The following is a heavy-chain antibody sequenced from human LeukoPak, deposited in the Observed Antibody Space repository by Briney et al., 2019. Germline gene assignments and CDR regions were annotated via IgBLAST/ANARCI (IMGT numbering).Heavy chain of an antibody. Sequence: GGSLRLSCAASGFTFSSYAMSWVRQAPGKGLEWVSAISGSGGSTYYADSVKGRFTISRDNSKNTLYLQMNSLRAEDTAVYYCPKGIMAGPFVEQPFDYWGQGTLVTVSS. CDR1: GFTFSSYA. CDR3: PKGIMAGPFVEQPFDY. D-gene: IGHD6-19*01. CDR2: ISGSGGST. V-gene: IGHV3-23*01. J-gene: IGHJ4*02.